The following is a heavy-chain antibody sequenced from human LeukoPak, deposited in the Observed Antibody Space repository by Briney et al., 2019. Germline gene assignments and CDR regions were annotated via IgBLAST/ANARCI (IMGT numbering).Heavy chain of an antibody. CDR1: GGSMSRYY. D-gene: IGHD3-10*01. V-gene: IGHV4-59*01. CDR2: IYYSGST. CDR3: AGDSTMVRGVIGYFDC. J-gene: IGHJ4*02. Sequence: PSETLSLTCTVSGGSMSRYYWSWLRQPPGEALEWIGYIYYSGSTNYNPSLKSRVTISVDPSKNQFSLKLSSVTAADTAVYYCAGDSTMVRGVIGYFDCWGQGTLVTVSS.